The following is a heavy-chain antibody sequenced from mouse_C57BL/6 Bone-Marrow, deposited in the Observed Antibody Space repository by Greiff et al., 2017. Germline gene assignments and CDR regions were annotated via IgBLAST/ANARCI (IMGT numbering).Heavy chain of an antibody. CDR2: IYPRSGNT. J-gene: IGHJ2*01. D-gene: IGHD4-1*01. V-gene: IGHV1-81*01. Sequence: VQLQQSGAELARPGASVKLSCKASGYTFTSYGISWVKQRPGQGLEWIGEIYPRSGNTYYNEKFKGKATLTADKSSSTAYMELRSLTSEDSAVYVTAKPTNWGDMVDYWGQGTTLTVSS. CDR3: AKPTNWGDMVDY. CDR1: GYTFTSYG.